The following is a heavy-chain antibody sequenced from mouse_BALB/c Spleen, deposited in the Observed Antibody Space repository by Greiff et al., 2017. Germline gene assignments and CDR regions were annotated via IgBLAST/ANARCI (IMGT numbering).Heavy chain of an antibody. CDR3: ASGEATSATYAY. V-gene: IGHV1-47*01. D-gene: IGHD1-1*01. CDR2: FHPYNDDT. J-gene: IGHJ3*01. Sequence: VQLVESGAELVKPGASVKMSCKAFGYTFTTYPIEWVKQNHGQSLEWIGNFHPYNDDTKYNEKFKGKAKLTVEKSSSTVYLELSRLTSDDSAVYSCASGEATSATYAYWGQGTLVTVSA. CDR1: GYTFTTYP.